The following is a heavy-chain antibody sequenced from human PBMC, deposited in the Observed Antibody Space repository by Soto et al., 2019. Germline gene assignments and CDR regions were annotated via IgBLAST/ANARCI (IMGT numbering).Heavy chain of an antibody. J-gene: IGHJ4*02. D-gene: IGHD5-12*01. CDR3: SARPLGYSAYGSQR. CDR2: IKTKTDGGTT. V-gene: IGHV3-15*01. CDR1: GFTFSDTW. Sequence: EVQLVESGGGLVKPGGSLRLSCAASGFTFSDTWMNWVRQAPGKGLEWVGRIKTKTDGGTTEYAAPVKGRFTISRDESQSTLYLQMSSLKIEDTAVYYCSARPLGYSAYGSQRWGQGTLVTVSS.